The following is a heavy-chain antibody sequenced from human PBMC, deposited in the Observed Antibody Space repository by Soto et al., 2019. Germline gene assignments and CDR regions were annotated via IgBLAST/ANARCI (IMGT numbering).Heavy chain of an antibody. CDR2: IWYDGRNT. CDR3: ARTAYYYDSSGYYFDC. V-gene: IGHV3-33*01. CDR1: GFTFSSYG. J-gene: IGHJ4*02. Sequence: GGSLRFSCAASGFTFSSYGMHWVRQAPGKGLEWVAVIWYDGRNTYYADSVKGRFTISRDNSKNTLYLQMNSLRAEDTAVYYCARTAYYYDSSGYYFDCWGQGT. D-gene: IGHD3-22*01.